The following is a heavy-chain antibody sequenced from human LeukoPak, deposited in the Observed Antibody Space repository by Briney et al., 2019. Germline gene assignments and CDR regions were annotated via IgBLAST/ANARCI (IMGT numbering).Heavy chain of an antibody. V-gene: IGHV3-23*01. CDR3: XXXXXXSYYTNWFDP. Sequence: GGSLRLSCAASGFTFSTYWMTWVRQAPGKGLEWVSAISGSGGSTYYADSVKGRFTISRDNSKNPLYLQMNSLRAEDTAVYYXXXXXXXSYYTNWFDPWGQGTLVTVSS. D-gene: IGHD3-10*01. CDR1: GFTFSTYW. J-gene: IGHJ5*02. CDR2: ISGSGGST.